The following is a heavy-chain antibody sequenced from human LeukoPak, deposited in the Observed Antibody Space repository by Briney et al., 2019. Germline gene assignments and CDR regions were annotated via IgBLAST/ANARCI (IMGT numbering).Heavy chain of an antibody. V-gene: IGHV3-48*04. D-gene: IGHD6-13*01. Sequence: GGSLRLSCAASGFTFSSYSMNWVRQAPGKGLEWVSYISSSSSTIYYADSVKGRFTISRDNAKNSLYLQMNSLRAEDTAVYYCAREQQQLVLYYYYYMDVWGKGTTVTVSS. CDR3: AREQQQLVLYYYYYMDV. CDR1: GFTFSSYS. J-gene: IGHJ6*03. CDR2: ISSSSSTI.